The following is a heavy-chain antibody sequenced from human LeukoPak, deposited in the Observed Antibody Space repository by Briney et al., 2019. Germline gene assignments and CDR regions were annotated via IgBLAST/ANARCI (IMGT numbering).Heavy chain of an antibody. CDR3: ARRLWIRYDSSGYYPEFDN. Sequence: PSETLSLTCTVSGGSISSSSYYWGWIRQPPGKGLEWIGTIYYSGSTYYNPSLKSRVTISVDTSKNQFSLKLSSVTAADTAVYYCARRLWIRYDSSGYYPEFDNWGQGTLVTVSS. V-gene: IGHV4-39*01. CDR1: GGSISSSSYY. CDR2: IYYSGST. J-gene: IGHJ4*02. D-gene: IGHD3-22*01.